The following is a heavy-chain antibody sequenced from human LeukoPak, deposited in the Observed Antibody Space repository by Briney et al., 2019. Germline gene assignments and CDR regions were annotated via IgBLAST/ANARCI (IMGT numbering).Heavy chain of an antibody. Sequence: PGGSLRLSCAASGFTFSRYSMNWVRQAPGKGLEWVSSISISSNYIYYPDSLKGRFTISRDNAKNSLYLQINSLRAEDTAVYYCARGSRLGVVGRDAFGIWGQGTMVTVSS. CDR2: ISISSNYI. V-gene: IGHV3-21*01. CDR3: ARGSRLGVVGRDAFGI. D-gene: IGHD3-3*01. J-gene: IGHJ3*02. CDR1: GFTFSRYS.